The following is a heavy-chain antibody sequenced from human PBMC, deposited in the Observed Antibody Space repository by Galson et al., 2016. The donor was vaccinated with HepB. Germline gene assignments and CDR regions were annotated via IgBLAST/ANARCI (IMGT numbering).Heavy chain of an antibody. D-gene: IGHD5-12*01. CDR2: ISSSSSSK. V-gene: IGHV3-21*01. J-gene: IGHJ5*02. Sequence: SLRLSCAASGFTFSSYSMNWVRQAPGKGLEWVSSISSSSSSKYYADSVKGRFTISRDNAQNSLYLQMNSLRAEDTAVYYCARYPSSGIGNWFDPWGQGTLVTVSS. CDR1: GFTFSSYS. CDR3: ARYPSSGIGNWFDP.